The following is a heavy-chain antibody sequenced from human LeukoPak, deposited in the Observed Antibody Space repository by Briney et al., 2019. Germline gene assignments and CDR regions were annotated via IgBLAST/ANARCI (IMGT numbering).Heavy chain of an antibody. CDR2: IYTSGGT. V-gene: IGHV4-4*07. D-gene: IGHD3-22*01. CDR1: GRSVSSYY. J-gene: IGHJ6*03. Sequence: SETLSLTCTVSGRSVSSYYWSWIRQPAGKGLEWIGRIYTSGGTNYNPSLKSRVTMSVDTSKNQFSLNLTSVTAADTAVYYCARLGPYSSGYLYYFYYYMDVWGKGTTVTVSS. CDR3: ARLGPYSSGYLYYFYYYMDV.